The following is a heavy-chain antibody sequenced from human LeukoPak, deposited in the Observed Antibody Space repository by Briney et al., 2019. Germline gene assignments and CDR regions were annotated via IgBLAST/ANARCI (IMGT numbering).Heavy chain of an antibody. CDR1: GGSISSYY. D-gene: IGHD3-9*01. Sequence: SETLSLTCTVSGGSISSYYWSWIRQPPGKGLEWIGYIYYSGSTNYNPSLKSRVTISVDTSKNQFSLKLSSVTAADTAVYYCASDPGYDILTGYRAYFDYWGQGTLVTVSS. V-gene: IGHV4-59*01. CDR2: IYYSGST. J-gene: IGHJ4*02. CDR3: ASDPGYDILTGYRAYFDY.